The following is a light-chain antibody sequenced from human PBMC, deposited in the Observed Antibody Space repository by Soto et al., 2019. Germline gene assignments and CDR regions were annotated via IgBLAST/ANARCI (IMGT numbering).Light chain of an antibody. CDR3: SSFTSSITYV. CDR2: DVT. Sequence: QSVLTQPASVSGSPGQSITISCTGTSSDIGGYNYVSRYRQDPGKAPKLIIYDVTYRPSGVSNRFSGSKSGNTASLTISGLQSEDEADYHCSSFTSSITYVFGTGTKVTVL. J-gene: IGLJ1*01. V-gene: IGLV2-14*01. CDR1: SSDIGGYNY.